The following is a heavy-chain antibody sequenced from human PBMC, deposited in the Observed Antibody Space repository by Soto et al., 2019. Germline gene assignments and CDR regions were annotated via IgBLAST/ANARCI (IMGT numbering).Heavy chain of an antibody. CDR1: GYSFTSYW. V-gene: IGHV5-51*01. Sequence: PGESLKISCKGSGYSFTSYWIGWVRQMPGKGLEGMGIIYPGDSDTRYSPSSQGQVTTSADKSISTAYLQWSSLQASDTAMYYCARQALYGSGSYYKGLSMDVWGQGTTVTVSS. CDR3: ARQALYGSGSYYKGLSMDV. D-gene: IGHD3-10*01. J-gene: IGHJ6*02. CDR2: IYPGDSDT.